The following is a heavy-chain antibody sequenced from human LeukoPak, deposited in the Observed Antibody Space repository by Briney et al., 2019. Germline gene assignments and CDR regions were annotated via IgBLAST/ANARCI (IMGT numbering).Heavy chain of an antibody. CDR2: ISASGGT. CDR3: AKGGARSGGYGC. Sequence: GGSLRLSCAASGFTFSSYAITWVGQAPGKGLEWVSGISASGGTYYADSVKGRFTLSTDNSKNTLHLQMNSLRAEDTAIYYCAKGGARSGGYGCWGQGTVVTVSS. D-gene: IGHD2-15*01. J-gene: IGHJ4*02. V-gene: IGHV3-23*01. CDR1: GFTFSSYA.